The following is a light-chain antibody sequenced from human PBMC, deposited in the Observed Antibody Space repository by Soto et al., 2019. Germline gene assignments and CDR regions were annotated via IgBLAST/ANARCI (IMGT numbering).Light chain of an antibody. V-gene: IGLV2-8*01. CDR2: EVS. Sequence: QSALTQPPSASGSPGQSVTISCTGTSSDVGGYNYVSWYQQHPGKAPKLMIYEVSKRPSGVPDRFSGSKSGNTASLTVSGLQAEDEADYYCSSYAGSNRVFGGGTQLTV. CDR3: SSYAGSNRV. CDR1: SSDVGGYNY. J-gene: IGLJ2*01.